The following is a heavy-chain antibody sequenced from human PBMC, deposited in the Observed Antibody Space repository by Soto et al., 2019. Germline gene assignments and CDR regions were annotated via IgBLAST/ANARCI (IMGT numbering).Heavy chain of an antibody. CDR2: IYYTGNA. Sequence: SETLSLTCTVSGGSISDYYWSWIRQSPGKGLEWIGYIYYTGNANYNPSLKSRVTISIDTSNIQFSLKLRSLTAADTAIYYGARDAGYEAFDLWGQGTMVTVSS. J-gene: IGHJ3*01. CDR1: GGSISDYY. CDR3: ARDAGYEAFDL. V-gene: IGHV4-59*01. D-gene: IGHD3-9*01.